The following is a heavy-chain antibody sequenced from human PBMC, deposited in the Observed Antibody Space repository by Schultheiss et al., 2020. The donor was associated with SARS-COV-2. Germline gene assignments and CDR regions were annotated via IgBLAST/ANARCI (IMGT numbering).Heavy chain of an antibody. CDR2: ISSNGGST. D-gene: IGHD3-9*01. V-gene: IGHV3-64*04. CDR1: GFTFSSYS. Sequence: GGSLRLSCSASGFTFSSYSMHWVRQAPGKGLEYVSAISSNGGSTYYADSVKGRFTISRDNSKNSLYLQMNSLRAEDTAVYYCARDSTRVGYDILTGSTRGYYYGMDVWGQGTTVTVSS. CDR3: ARDSTRVGYDILTGSTRGYYYGMDV. J-gene: IGHJ6*02.